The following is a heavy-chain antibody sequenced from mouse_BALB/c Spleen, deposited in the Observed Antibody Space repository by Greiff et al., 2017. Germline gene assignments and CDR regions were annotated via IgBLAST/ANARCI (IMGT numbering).Heavy chain of an antibody. Sequence: QVQLQQSGAELVRPGTSVKVSCKASGYAFTNYLIQWVKQRPGQGLEWIGVINPGSGGTNYNEKFKGKATLTADKSSSTAYMQLSSLTSDDSAVYDCAGGYYLYAMDYWGQGTSVTVSS. D-gene: IGHD2-3*01. J-gene: IGHJ4*01. CDR2: INPGSGGT. CDR1: GYAFTNYL. V-gene: IGHV1-54*01. CDR3: AGGYYLYAMDY.